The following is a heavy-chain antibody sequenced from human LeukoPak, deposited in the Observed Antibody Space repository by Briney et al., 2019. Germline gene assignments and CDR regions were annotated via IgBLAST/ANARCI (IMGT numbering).Heavy chain of an antibody. CDR1: GGSLSYYY. V-gene: IGHV4-34*01. D-gene: IGHD2-21*02. CDR3: ARGGFYCGDDCYVDY. CDR2: INRSGST. J-gene: IGHJ4*02. Sequence: SETLSLTCAVYGGSLSYYYWSWIRQSPEKGLEGIGEINRSGSTNYNPSLKSRVSISVDTSKNQFSLKLSSVTAADTAVYYCARGGFYCGDDCYVDYWGQGTLVTVSS.